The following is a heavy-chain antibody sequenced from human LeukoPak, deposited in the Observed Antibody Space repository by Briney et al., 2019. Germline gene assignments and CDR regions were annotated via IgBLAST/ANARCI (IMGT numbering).Heavy chain of an antibody. J-gene: IGHJ4*02. V-gene: IGHV3-49*03. Sequence: GGSLRLSCTASGFTIGDYAMSWFRQAPGKGLEWVGFIRSKAYDESTQYAASVKGRFSISRDDSKSIAYLHMNSLKTEDSAVYYCTRDSRIAAVYYFEYWGQGTLVTVSS. CDR3: TRDSRIAAVYYFEY. CDR2: IRSKAYDEST. CDR1: GFTIGDYA. D-gene: IGHD6-13*01.